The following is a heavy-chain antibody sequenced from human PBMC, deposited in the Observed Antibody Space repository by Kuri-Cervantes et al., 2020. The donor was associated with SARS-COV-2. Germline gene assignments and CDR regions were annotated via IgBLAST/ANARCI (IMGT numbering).Heavy chain of an antibody. CDR2: IIPIFGTA. Sequence: SVKVSCKASGGTFSSYAISWVRQAPGQGLEWMGGIIPIFGTANYAQKFQGRVTMTEDTSTDTAYMELSSLRSEDTAVYYCATARDIVVVPAASLEIWGQGTLVTVSS. D-gene: IGHD2-2*01. V-gene: IGHV1-69*06. CDR3: ATARDIVVVPAASLEI. CDR1: GGTFSSYA. J-gene: IGHJ4*01.